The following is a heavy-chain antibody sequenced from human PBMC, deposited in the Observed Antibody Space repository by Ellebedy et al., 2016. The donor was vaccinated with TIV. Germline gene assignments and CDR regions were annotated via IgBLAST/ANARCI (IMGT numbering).Heavy chain of an antibody. J-gene: IGHJ4*02. V-gene: IGHV1-24*01. D-gene: IGHD1-26*01. CDR2: FDPEDGET. Sequence: ASVKVSXKVSRYTLTELSMHWVRQAPGKGLEWMGGFDPEDGETIYAQKFQGRVTMTEDTSTDTAYMELSSLRSEDTAVYYCATTGITSYRYNYWGQGTLVTVSS. CDR1: RYTLTELS. CDR3: ATTGITSYRYNY.